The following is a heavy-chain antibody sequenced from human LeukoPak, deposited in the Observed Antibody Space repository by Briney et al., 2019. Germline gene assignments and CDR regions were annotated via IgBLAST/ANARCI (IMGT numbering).Heavy chain of an antibody. D-gene: IGHD3-22*01. J-gene: IGHJ4*02. Sequence: PGGSLRLSCAASGFTFSSYGMHWVRQAPGKGLGWVAVISYDGSNKYYADSVKGRFTISRDNSKNTLYLQMNSLRAEDTAVYYCAKDYQDYYDSSGYYYDYWGQGTLVTVSS. CDR1: GFTFSSYG. V-gene: IGHV3-30*18. CDR3: AKDYQDYYDSSGYYYDY. CDR2: ISYDGSNK.